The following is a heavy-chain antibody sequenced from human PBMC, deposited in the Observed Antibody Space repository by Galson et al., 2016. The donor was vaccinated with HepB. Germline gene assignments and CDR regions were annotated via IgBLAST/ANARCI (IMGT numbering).Heavy chain of an antibody. D-gene: IGHD6-19*01. V-gene: IGHV4-39*01. CDR2: VFYSGRD. J-gene: IGHJ3*02. CDR3: ARSSCGSSAYHATFDI. CDR1: GDSITNSAYY. Sequence: ETLSLTCSVSGDSITNSAYYWAWIRQPPEKGLEWIGNVFYSGRDHYNPPLKSRVFISVDRLKNQFSLKLSSVTAADTAVYYCARSSCGSSAYHATFDIWGRGTMVVVSS.